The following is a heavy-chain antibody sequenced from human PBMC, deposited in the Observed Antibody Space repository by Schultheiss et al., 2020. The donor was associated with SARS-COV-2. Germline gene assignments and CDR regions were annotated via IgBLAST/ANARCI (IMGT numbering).Heavy chain of an antibody. CDR1: GYTFTGHG. J-gene: IGHJ4*02. CDR3: AGSSFLGSFDY. CDR2: ISAKNGNT. D-gene: IGHD3-3*01. Sequence: ASVKVSCKASGYTFTGHGISWVRQAPGQGREWMGWISAKNGNTNYAQKLQGRVTMTTDTSTSTAYMELRSLSSDDTAVYYCAGSSFLGSFDYWGRGTLVTVS. V-gene: IGHV1-18*01.